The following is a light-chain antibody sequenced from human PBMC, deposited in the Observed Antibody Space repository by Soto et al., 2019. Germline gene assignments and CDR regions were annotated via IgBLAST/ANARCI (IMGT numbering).Light chain of an antibody. CDR2: DAS. V-gene: IGKV1-33*01. CDR3: QHYDNLPPIT. Sequence: DIQMSQSPSFLSASVGDRVTITCQASQDISNYLNWYQQKPGKAPKLLIYDASTLEIGVPSRFSGSRFGTDFTFTISSLQPEDVATYYCQHYDNLPPITFGQGTRLAI. J-gene: IGKJ5*01. CDR1: QDISNY.